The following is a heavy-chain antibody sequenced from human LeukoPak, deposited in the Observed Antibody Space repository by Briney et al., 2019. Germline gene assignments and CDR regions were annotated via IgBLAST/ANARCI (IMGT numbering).Heavy chain of an antibody. D-gene: IGHD1-1*01. V-gene: IGHV3-64*01. CDR2: ISSNGGST. Sequence: GGSLRLSCAASGFTFSSYAMHWVRQAPGKGLEYVSAISSNGGSTYYANSVKGRFTISRDNSKNTLYLQMGSLRAEDMAVYYCARDVRNWNEAFDIWGQGTMVTVSS. CDR3: ARDVRNWNEAFDI. CDR1: GFTFSSYA. J-gene: IGHJ3*02.